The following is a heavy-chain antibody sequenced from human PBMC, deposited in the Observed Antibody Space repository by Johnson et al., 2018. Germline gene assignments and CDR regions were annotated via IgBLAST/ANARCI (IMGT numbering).Heavy chain of an antibody. J-gene: IGHJ3*02. Sequence: VQLVESGGGVVQPGRSLRLSCAASGFTFSSYAMHWVRQAPGKGLEWVAVISYDGSNKYYADSVKGRFTISRDNSKNTRYLQMNSLRAEDTAVYYCARADAFDIWGQGTMVTVSS. CDR3: ARADAFDI. CDR2: ISYDGSNK. V-gene: IGHV3-30-3*01. CDR1: GFTFSSYA.